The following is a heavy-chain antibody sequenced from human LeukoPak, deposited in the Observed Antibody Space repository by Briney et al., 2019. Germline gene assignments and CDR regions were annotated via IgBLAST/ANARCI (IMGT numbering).Heavy chain of an antibody. Sequence: ASVKVSCKASGYPFTSYDINWVRQATGHGLEWMGWISAYNGNTNYAQKLQGRVTMTTDTSTSTAYMELRSLRSDDTAVYYCARGAAAGGGAFDIWGQGTMVTVSS. CDR3: ARGAAAGGGAFDI. D-gene: IGHD6-13*01. CDR2: ISAYNGNT. CDR1: GYPFTSYD. J-gene: IGHJ3*02. V-gene: IGHV1-18*01.